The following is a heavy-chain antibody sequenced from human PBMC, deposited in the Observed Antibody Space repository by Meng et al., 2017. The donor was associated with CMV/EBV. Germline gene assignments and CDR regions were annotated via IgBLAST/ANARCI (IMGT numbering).Heavy chain of an antibody. V-gene: IGHV1-8*03. CDR1: GYTFTSYD. J-gene: IGHJ4*02. Sequence: ASVKVSCKASGYTFTSYDINWVRQATGQGLEWMGWMNPNSGNTGYAQKFQGRVTITRNTSISTAYMELSSLRSEDTAVYYCARGRTLNWVELCKYFDYWGQGTLVTVSS. CDR3: ARGRTLNWVELCKYFDY. CDR2: MNPNSGNT. D-gene: IGHD7-27*01.